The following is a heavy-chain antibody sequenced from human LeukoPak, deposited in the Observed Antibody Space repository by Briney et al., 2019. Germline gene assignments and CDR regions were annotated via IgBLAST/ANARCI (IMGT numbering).Heavy chain of an antibody. D-gene: IGHD3-3*01. V-gene: IGHV3-7*01. CDR2: IKEDGSEK. Sequence: GGSLRLSCAASGXPFSGYWMSWVRQTLGKGLEWVANIKEDGSEKYYVDSVKGRFTISRDNFKNTLYLQMNSLRAEDTAVYYCARDLEIGSSSYYFDYWGQGTLVTVSS. CDR1: GXPFSGYW. J-gene: IGHJ4*02. CDR3: ARDLEIGSSSYYFDY.